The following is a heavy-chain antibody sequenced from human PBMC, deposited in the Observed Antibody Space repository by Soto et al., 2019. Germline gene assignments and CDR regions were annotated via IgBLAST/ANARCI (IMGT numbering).Heavy chain of an antibody. J-gene: IGHJ4*02. D-gene: IGHD2-21*02. CDR1: GATFTDYY. CDR2: VNPSGGHT. V-gene: IGHV1-46*01. CDR3: ARGGHVVVVTAALDY. Sequence: QVQLVQSGAEVKKPGASGKVSCKPSGATFTDYYIHWVRQAPGQGFEWMGTVNPSGGHTTYAQHFLGRMTMTRDTSTSTLYMELTSLTSEDTAVYYCARGGHVVVVTAALDYWGQGTLVTVSS.